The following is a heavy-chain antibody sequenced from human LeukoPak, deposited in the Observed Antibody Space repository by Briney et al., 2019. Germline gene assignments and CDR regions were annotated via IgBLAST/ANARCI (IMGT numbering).Heavy chain of an antibody. CDR2: ISGSGGST. V-gene: IGHV3-23*01. CDR1: GFTFSTYA. Sequence: PGGSLGLSCAASGFTFSTYAMTWVRQAPGKGLEWVSTISGSGGSTYYPDSVRGRFTISRDNSKNTLYLQMNSLRAEDTALYYCAKGSYYSGSGSFSQYGWFDPWGQGTLATVSS. CDR3: AKGSYYSGSGSFSQYGWFDP. J-gene: IGHJ5*02. D-gene: IGHD3-10*01.